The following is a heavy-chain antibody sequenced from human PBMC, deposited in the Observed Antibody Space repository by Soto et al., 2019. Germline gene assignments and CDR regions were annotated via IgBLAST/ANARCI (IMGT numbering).Heavy chain of an antibody. D-gene: IGHD3-22*01. CDR2: IDPSDSYT. CDR3: ARHSRSYYDSSGYYGPDAFDI. V-gene: IGHV5-10-1*01. J-gene: IGHJ3*02. CDR1: GYSFTSYW. Sequence: GESLKISCKGSGYSFTSYWISWVRQMPGKGLEWMGRIDPSDSYTNYSPSFQGHVTISADKSISTAYLQWSSLKASDTAMYYCARHSRSYYDSSGYYGPDAFDIWRQGTMVT.